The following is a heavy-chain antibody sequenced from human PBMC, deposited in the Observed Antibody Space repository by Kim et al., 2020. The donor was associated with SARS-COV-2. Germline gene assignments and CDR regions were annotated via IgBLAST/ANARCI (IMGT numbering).Heavy chain of an antibody. Sequence: SVKVSCKTSEITFSTSAIQWVRQARGQRLEWIGWIVVGSGDTNYAQKFQERVTIIRDMSTTTAYMELTSLTSDDTAVYFCTADSYSGYDSAEMWGYYYGMDVWGQGTTVTVSS. CDR1: EITFSTSA. CDR3: TADSYSGYDSAEMWGYYYGMDV. V-gene: IGHV1-58*02. D-gene: IGHD5-12*01. CDR2: IVVGSGDT. J-gene: IGHJ6*02.